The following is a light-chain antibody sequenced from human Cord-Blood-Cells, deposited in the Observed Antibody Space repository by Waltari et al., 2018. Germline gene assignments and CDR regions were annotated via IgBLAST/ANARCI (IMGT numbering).Light chain of an antibody. CDR3: QQYNNWPYT. CDR2: GAS. J-gene: IGKJ2*01. V-gene: IGKV3-15*01. CDR1: QSVSSN. Sequence: ELVMTQSTATLSVSPGERANLSCRASQSVSSNLAWYQQKPGQAPRLLISGASPRATGIPARFSGSGSGTEFTLTISSLQSEDFAVYYCQQYNNWPYTFGQGTKLEI.